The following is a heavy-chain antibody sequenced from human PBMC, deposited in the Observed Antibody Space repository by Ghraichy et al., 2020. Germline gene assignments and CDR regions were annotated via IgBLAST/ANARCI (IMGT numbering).Heavy chain of an antibody. D-gene: IGHD6-13*01. V-gene: IGHV3-23*01. Sequence: GGSLRLSCAASGFTFSSYAMSWVRQAPGKGLEWVSGISGSGGSTYYADSVKGRFTISRDNSKNTLYLQMNSLRAEDMAVYYCAKRIAAAGSRGYYFDYWGQGTLVTVSS. J-gene: IGHJ4*02. CDR3: AKRIAAAGSRGYYFDY. CDR1: GFTFSSYA. CDR2: ISGSGGST.